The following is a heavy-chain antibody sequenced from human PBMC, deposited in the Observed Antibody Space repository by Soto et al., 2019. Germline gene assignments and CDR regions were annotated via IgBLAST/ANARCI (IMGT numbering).Heavy chain of an antibody. Sequence: QVQLQESGPGLVKPSQTLSLTCTVSGGSISIGVYYWNWIRQHPGKGLEWIGYTYHTGSTYYNPSLESRVTISVDPSKNQFSLKLSSVTAAYTAVYYCARIGNPDASLYFDYWGQGTLVTVSS. D-gene: IGHD2-2*01. CDR1: GGSISIGVYY. J-gene: IGHJ4*02. CDR2: TYHTGST. CDR3: ARIGNPDASLYFDY. V-gene: IGHV4-31*03.